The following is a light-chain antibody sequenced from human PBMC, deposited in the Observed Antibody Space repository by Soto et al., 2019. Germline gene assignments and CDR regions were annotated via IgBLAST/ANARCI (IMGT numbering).Light chain of an antibody. J-gene: IGKJ1*01. CDR1: QSISTY. V-gene: IGKV1-39*01. CDR3: QQTTSTRT. CDR2: SAS. Sequence: DIQMTQSPSSLSASVGDRVTITCRASQSISTYLNWYQQKPGKVPKLLIYSASSLQSGVPSRFSGGVSGTDFTLTISSRPPEAVATYYFQQTTSTRTFGQGTTVEIK.